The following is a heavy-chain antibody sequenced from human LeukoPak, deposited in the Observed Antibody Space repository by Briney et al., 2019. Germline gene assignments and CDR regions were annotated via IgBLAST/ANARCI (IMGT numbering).Heavy chain of an antibody. J-gene: IGHJ4*02. CDR2: LESDGSST. CDR3: ASLGSRDASKGGDF. CDR1: GFTFSAYR. V-gene: IGHV3-74*01. Sequence: AGGSLRLSCSASGFTFSAYRMHWVRQAPGKGLVWVSRLESDGSSTAYADSVKGRFTISRGNAENTVYLQMDSLRVEDTAVYYCASLGSRDASKGGDFWGQGTLVTVSS. D-gene: IGHD5-24*01.